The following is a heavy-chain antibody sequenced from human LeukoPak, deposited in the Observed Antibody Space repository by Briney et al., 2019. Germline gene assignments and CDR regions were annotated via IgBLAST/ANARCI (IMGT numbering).Heavy chain of an antibody. CDR1: GGSISSYY. CDR2: IYYSGST. V-gene: IGHV4-59*01. CDR3: ARGKPDILTADP. J-gene: IGHJ5*02. Sequence: PSETLSLTCTVSGGSISSYYRSWIRQPPGKGLEWIGYIYYSGSTNYNPSLKSRVTISVDTSKNQFSLKLSSVTAADTAVYYCARGKPDILTADPWGKGTLVTVSS. D-gene: IGHD3-9*01.